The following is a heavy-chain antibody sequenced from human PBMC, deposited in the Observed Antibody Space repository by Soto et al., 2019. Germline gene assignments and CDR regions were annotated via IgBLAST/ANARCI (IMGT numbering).Heavy chain of an antibody. J-gene: IGHJ5*02. V-gene: IGHV1-2*02. CDR1: GYTFTGNY. CDR3: AGGHCSTTGCNNWFDP. D-gene: IGHD2-2*03. Sequence: QVQLVQSGAEVKKPGASVKVSCKASGYTFTGNYMHWVRQAPGQGLEWMGWINPNSGDTSYAQKFQGGVTMTTDTSISTAYMELRRLGSDDTAMYYCAGGHCSTTGCNNWFDPWGQGTLVTVSS. CDR2: INPNSGDT.